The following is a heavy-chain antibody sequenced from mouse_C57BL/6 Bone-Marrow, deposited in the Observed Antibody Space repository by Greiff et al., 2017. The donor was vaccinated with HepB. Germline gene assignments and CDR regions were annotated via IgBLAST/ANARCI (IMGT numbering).Heavy chain of an antibody. CDR2: ISSGSSTI. J-gene: IGHJ3*01. Sequence: EVKLMESGGGLVKPGGSLKLSCAASGFTFSDDGMHWVRQAPEKGLEWVAYISSGSSTIYYADTVKGRFTISRDNAKNTLFLQMTSLRSEDTAMYYCARISYGYFAYWGQGPLVTVSA. V-gene: IGHV5-17*01. CDR3: ARISYGYFAY. D-gene: IGHD2-2*01. CDR1: GFTFSDDG.